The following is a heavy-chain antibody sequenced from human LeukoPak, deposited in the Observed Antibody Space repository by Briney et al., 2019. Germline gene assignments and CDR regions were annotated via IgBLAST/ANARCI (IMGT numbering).Heavy chain of an antibody. Sequence: ASVKVSCKASGYTFTSYGISWVRQAPGQGLEWMGWISAYNGNTNYAQKLQGRVTMTTDTSTSTAYMELRSLRSDDTAVYYCARDPTTVTTGHTDYWGQGTLVTVSS. D-gene: IGHD4-17*01. J-gene: IGHJ4*02. CDR2: ISAYNGNT. V-gene: IGHV1-18*01. CDR1: GYTFTSYG. CDR3: ARDPTTVTTGHTDY.